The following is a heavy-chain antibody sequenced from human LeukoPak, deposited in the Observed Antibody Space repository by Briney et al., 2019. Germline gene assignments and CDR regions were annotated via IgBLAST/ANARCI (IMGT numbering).Heavy chain of an antibody. CDR2: INQDGTEK. V-gene: IGHV3-7*03. J-gene: IGHJ4*02. CDR3: ARGPLIAAAGTW. D-gene: IGHD6-13*01. CDR1: GFTFNSYW. Sequence: GGSLRLSCAASGFTFNSYWMSWVRQAPGEGLEWVAKINQDGTEKAYVDSVRGRFTISRDNAKNSLFLQMNSLRAEDTAVYYCARGPLIAAAGTWRGQGTLVTVSS.